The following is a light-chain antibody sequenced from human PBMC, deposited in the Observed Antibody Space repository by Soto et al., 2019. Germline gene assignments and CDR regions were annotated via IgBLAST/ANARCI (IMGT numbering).Light chain of an antibody. J-gene: IGLJ1*01. CDR2: DVS. Sequence: SALAQPRSVSGSPGQSVTISCTGTSSDVGGYNYVSWYQQHPGKAPKLMIYDVSKRPAGVPDRFSGSKSGNTASLTISGLQTEDEADYYCCSYAGRYTYVFGTGTKVT. CDR1: SSDVGGYNY. V-gene: IGLV2-11*01. CDR3: CSYAGRYTYV.